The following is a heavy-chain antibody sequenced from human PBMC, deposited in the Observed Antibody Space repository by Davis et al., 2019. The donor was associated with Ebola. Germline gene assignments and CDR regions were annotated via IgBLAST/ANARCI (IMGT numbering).Heavy chain of an antibody. Sequence: GESLKISCTDSVITFSSYAMTWVRQAPGKGLEWVAVISHGGYTKHYADSVKGRLTISRDNSKSTLYLQMNSLRAEGTAVYYCAKDAFRAGVFDYWGQGTLVTVSS. J-gene: IGHJ4*02. CDR1: VITFSSYA. V-gene: IGHV3-30*04. D-gene: IGHD3-10*01. CDR3: AKDAFRAGVFDY. CDR2: ISHGGYTK.